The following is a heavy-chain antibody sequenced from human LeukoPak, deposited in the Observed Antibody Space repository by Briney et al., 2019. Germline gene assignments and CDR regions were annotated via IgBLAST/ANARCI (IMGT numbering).Heavy chain of an antibody. J-gene: IGHJ4*02. D-gene: IGHD3-22*01. V-gene: IGHV1-18*01. Sequence: ASVKVSCKASGYTFTSYGISWVRQAPGQGLEWMGWISAYNGNTNYAQKLQGRVTMTTDTSTSTAYMELRSLRSDDTAVYCCARSPRFRSGYYPPLYYFDYWGQGTLVTVSS. CDR1: GYTFTSYG. CDR2: ISAYNGNT. CDR3: ARSPRFRSGYYPPLYYFDY.